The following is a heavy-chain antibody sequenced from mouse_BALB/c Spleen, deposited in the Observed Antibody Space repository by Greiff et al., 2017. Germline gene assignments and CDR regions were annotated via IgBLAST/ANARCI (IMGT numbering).Heavy chain of an antibody. J-gene: IGHJ3*01. CDR2: IYPGNGDT. Sequence: LQQSGAELVKPGASVKMSCKASGYTFTSYNMHWVKQTPGQGLEWIGAIYPGNGDTSDNQKFKGKATLTADKSSSTAYMQLSSLTSEDSAVYYCARGGGFAYWGQGTLVTVSA. CDR1: GYTFTSYN. V-gene: IGHV1-12*01. CDR3: ARGGGFAY.